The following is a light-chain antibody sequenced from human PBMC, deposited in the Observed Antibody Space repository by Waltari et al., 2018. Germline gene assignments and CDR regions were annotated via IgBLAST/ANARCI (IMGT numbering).Light chain of an antibody. Sequence: TITCRASQGISNYLAWYQQKPGKAPTLLIYDASTLQRGVPSRFSGSGSGTDFTLTISCLQSEDFATFYCQQYYGYPLTFGPGTKVDVK. CDR3: QQYYGYPLT. V-gene: IGKV1-8*01. CDR2: DAS. J-gene: IGKJ3*01. CDR1: QGISNY.